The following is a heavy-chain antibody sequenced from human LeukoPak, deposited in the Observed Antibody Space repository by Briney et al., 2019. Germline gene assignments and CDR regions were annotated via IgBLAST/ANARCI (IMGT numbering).Heavy chain of an antibody. D-gene: IGHD3-10*01. CDR2: IYWDDDK. V-gene: IGHV2-5*02. CDR3: AHTSYYYGSGSQDFDY. J-gene: IGHJ4*02. Sequence: SGPTLVNPTQTLTLTCTFSGFSLSTSGVGVGWICQPPGKALEWLALIYWDDDKRYSPSLKSRLTITKDTSKNQVVLTMTNMDPVDTATYYCAHTSYYYGSGSQDFDYWGQGTLVTVSS. CDR1: GFSLSTSGVG.